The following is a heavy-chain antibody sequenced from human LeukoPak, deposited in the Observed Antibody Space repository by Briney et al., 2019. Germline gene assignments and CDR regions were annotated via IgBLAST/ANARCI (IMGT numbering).Heavy chain of an antibody. CDR3: ARMYYFDSSGKFDY. CDR2: VYYSGTT. D-gene: IGHD3-22*01. CDR1: GGSINRYY. V-gene: IGHV4-59*01. J-gene: IGHJ4*02. Sequence: SETLSLTCTVSGGSINRYYWSWIRQPPGKGLEWIGYVYYSGTTSYNPSLKSRLTISVDTSKNQFSLALNSVTAADTAVYYCARMYYFDSSGKFDYWGQGTLVTVSS.